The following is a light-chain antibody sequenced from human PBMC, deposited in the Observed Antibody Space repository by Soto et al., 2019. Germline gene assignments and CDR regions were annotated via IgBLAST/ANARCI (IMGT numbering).Light chain of an antibody. V-gene: IGKV3D-15*01. CDR2: GAS. CDR1: QSVSSN. J-gene: IGKJ1*01. Sequence: DIVMTQSPATLSVSPGERATLSCRASQSVSSNLAWYQQKPGQAPRLLIYGASTRATGIPARFSGSGSGTDFNLTISSLQSEDFAVYYCQQYGNSPQTFGQGTKVDIK. CDR3: QQYGNSPQT.